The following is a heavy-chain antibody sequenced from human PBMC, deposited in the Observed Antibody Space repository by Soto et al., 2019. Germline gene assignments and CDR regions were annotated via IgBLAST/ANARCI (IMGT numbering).Heavy chain of an antibody. CDR2: ISSSSSYI. Sequence: EVQLVESGGGLVKPGGSLRLSCAASGFTFSSYSMNWVRQAPGKGLEWVSSISSSSSYIYYADSVKGRFTTSRDNAKNSKYLQMNSLRAEDTGGYYCASQWLVRQIDYWGQGTLVTVSS. CDR3: ASQWLVRQIDY. J-gene: IGHJ4*02. V-gene: IGHV3-21*01. D-gene: IGHD6-19*01. CDR1: GFTFSSYS.